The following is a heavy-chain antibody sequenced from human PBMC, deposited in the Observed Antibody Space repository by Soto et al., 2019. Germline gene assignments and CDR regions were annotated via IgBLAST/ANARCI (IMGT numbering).Heavy chain of an antibody. Sequence: QVQLQQWGAGLLKPSETLSLTCAVYGGSFSGYYWSWIRQPPGKGLEGIGEINHSGSTNYNPSLKSRVTILVDTSKNQFSLKLSSVTAADTAVYYCASRWARYWGYYYYGMDVWGQGTTVTVSS. D-gene: IGHD7-27*01. V-gene: IGHV4-34*01. CDR3: ASRWARYWGYYYYGMDV. CDR2: INHSGST. CDR1: GGSFSGYY. J-gene: IGHJ6*02.